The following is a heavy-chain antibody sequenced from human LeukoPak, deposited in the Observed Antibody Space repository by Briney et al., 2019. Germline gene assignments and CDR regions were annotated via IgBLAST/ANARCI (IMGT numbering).Heavy chain of an antibody. Sequence: SETLSLTCAVSGGSISSYYWSWIRQPAGKGLEWIGRIYTSGSTNYNPSLKSRVTISVDTSKNQFSLKLSSVTAADTAVYYCARHFWTAAATDYWGQGTLVTVSS. V-gene: IGHV4-4*07. J-gene: IGHJ4*02. CDR1: GGSISSYY. D-gene: IGHD3-3*02. CDR2: IYTSGST. CDR3: ARHFWTAAATDY.